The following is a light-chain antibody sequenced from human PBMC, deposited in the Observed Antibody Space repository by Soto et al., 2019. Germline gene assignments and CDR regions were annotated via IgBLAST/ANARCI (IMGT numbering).Light chain of an antibody. V-gene: IGKV1-5*01. CDR2: KSS. J-gene: IGKJ1*01. CDR3: QHYSSYWT. CDR1: QDLDKW. Sequence: ILMSQSPSSLSASVGDRVTITCRASQDLDKWLAWYQQKPGRAPNLLIYKSSTLRQGVPSRFSGFGSRTEYMLTITNLQSDAFATYYCQHYSSYWTFGQGPVVEMK.